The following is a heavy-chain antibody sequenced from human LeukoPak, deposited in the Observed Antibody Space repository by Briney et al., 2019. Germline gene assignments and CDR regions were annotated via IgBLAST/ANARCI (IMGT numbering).Heavy chain of an antibody. CDR2: IKSKSAGGTT. Sequence: GGSLRLSCAASGFTFSNAWMSWIRQVPGKGLEWVGRIKSKSAGGTTDYPALVKGRFFISRDDSKNMLTLQMNSLKIEDTGVYYCTTDLGDYGDYIREWGQGTLVTVSS. J-gene: IGHJ4*02. CDR1: GFTFSNAW. CDR3: TTDLGDYGDYIRE. D-gene: IGHD4-17*01. V-gene: IGHV3-15*01.